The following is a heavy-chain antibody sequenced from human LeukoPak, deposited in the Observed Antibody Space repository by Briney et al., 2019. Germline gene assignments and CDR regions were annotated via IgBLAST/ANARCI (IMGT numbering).Heavy chain of an antibody. CDR2: ISAYNGNT. D-gene: IGHD3-16*02. CDR1: GYTFTSYG. V-gene: IGHV1-18*01. CDR3: ARVMITFGGVIALPFDY. J-gene: IGHJ4*02. Sequence: ASVKVSCKASGYTFTSYGISWVRQAPGQGLEWMGWISAYNGNTNYAQKLQGRVTMTTDTSTSTAYMELRSLRSDDTAVYYCARVMITFGGVIALPFDYWGQGTLVTVPS.